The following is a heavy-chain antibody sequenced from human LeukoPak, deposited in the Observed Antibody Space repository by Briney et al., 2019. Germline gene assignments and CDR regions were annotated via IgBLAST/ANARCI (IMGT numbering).Heavy chain of an antibody. V-gene: IGHV3-21*01. CDR1: GFTFSSYS. D-gene: IGHD2-8*02. CDR3: AKDLGGIYYFDY. J-gene: IGHJ4*02. Sequence: PGGSLRLSCAASGFTFSSYSMNWVRQAPGKGLEWVSSISSSSSYIYYADSVKGRFTISRDNSKNTLYLQMNSLRAEDTAVYYCAKDLGGIYYFDYWGQGTLVTVSS. CDR2: ISSSSSYI.